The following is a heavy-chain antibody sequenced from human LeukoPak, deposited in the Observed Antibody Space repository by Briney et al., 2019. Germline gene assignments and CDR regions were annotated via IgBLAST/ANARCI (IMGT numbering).Heavy chain of an antibody. D-gene: IGHD5-18*01. J-gene: IGHJ4*02. Sequence: SETLSLTCAVYGGSFSVYYWSWIRQPPGKGLESIGEINHSGSTNYNPSLKSRVTISVDTSKNQFSLKLSSVTAADTAVYYCASLAAVDTAWSYFDYWGQGTLVTVSS. CDR2: INHSGST. V-gene: IGHV4-34*01. CDR1: GGSFSVYY. CDR3: ASLAAVDTAWSYFDY.